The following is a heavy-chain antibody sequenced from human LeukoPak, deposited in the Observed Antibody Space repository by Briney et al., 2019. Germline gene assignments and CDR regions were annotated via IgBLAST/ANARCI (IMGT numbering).Heavy chain of an antibody. Sequence: SETLSLTCAVYGGSFSGYYWSRIRQPPGKGLEWIGEINHSGSINYNPSLKSRVTISVDTSKNQFSLKLSSVTAADTAVYYCARWYSSSWHPLFDYWGQGTLVTVSS. V-gene: IGHV4-34*01. D-gene: IGHD6-13*01. J-gene: IGHJ4*02. CDR2: INHSGSI. CDR1: GGSFSGYY. CDR3: ARWYSSSWHPLFDY.